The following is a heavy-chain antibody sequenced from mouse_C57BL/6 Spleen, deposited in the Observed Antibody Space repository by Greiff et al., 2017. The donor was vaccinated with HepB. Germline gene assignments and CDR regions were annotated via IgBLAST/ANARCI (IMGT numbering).Heavy chain of an antibody. CDR2: IYPGSGST. V-gene: IGHV1-55*01. CDR3: ARRAYYSNYGGYFDV. J-gene: IGHJ1*03. CDR1: GYTFTSYW. D-gene: IGHD2-5*01. Sequence: QVHVKQSGAELVKPGASVKMSCKASGYTFTSYWITWVKQRPGQGLEWIGDIYPGSGSTNYNEKFKSKATLTVDTSSSTAYMQLSSLTSEDSAVYYCARRAYYSNYGGYFDVWGTGTTVTVSS.